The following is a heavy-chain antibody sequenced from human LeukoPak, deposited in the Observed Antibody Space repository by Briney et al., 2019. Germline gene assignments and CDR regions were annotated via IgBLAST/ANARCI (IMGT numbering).Heavy chain of an antibody. Sequence: SETLSLTCTVSGGSISSSSYYWGWIRQPPGQGREWIGSIYYSGSTYYNPSLKSRVTISVDTSKNQFSLKLSSVTAADTAVYYCARDLAVADPQCFDYWGQGTLVTVSS. V-gene: IGHV4-39*07. D-gene: IGHD6-19*01. CDR2: IYYSGST. CDR1: GGSISSSSYY. J-gene: IGHJ4*02. CDR3: ARDLAVADPQCFDY.